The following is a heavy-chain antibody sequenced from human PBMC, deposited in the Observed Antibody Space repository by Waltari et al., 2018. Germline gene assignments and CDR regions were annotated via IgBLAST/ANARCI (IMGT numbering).Heavy chain of an antibody. J-gene: IGHJ4*02. CDR2: IYYSWST. V-gene: IGHV4-39*01. CDR3: ARLDSRSGSYYFDY. D-gene: IGHD1-26*01. Sequence: QLQLQESGPGLVKPSETLSLTCTVSGGSISSSNYYLGGIRQPPGKGLEWIGNIYYSWSTYYNPSPKSRVTTYIDTSRNQFSLKLSSVTAADTAVYFCARLDSRSGSYYFDYWGQGTLVTVSS. CDR1: GGSISSSNYY.